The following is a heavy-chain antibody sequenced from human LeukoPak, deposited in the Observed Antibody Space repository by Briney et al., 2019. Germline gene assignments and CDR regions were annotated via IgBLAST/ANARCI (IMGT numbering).Heavy chain of an antibody. Sequence: SETLSLTCAVYGGSFSGYYWSWFRQPPGKGLEWIGEINHSGSTNYNPPLKSRVSISVDTSKNQFSLKLTSVTAADTAVYYCARAQPHYYDSSGYRNWFDAWGQGTLVTVSS. CDR1: GGSFSGYY. CDR2: INHSGST. J-gene: IGHJ5*02. V-gene: IGHV4-34*01. CDR3: ARAQPHYYDSSGYRNWFDA. D-gene: IGHD3-22*01.